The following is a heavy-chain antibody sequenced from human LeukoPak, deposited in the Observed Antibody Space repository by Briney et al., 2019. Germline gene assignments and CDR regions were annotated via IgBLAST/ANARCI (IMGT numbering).Heavy chain of an antibody. V-gene: IGHV1-18*01. CDR2: ISAYNGNT. J-gene: IGHJ4*02. CDR3: ARDLLEDYYGSGSYYTTFDH. CDR1: GYTFTSYD. Sequence: ASVKVSCKASGYTFTSYDINWVRQAPGQGLEWMGWISAYNGNTNYAQKLQGRVTMTTDTSTSTAYMELRSLRSDDTAVYYCARDLLEDYYGSGSYYTTFDHWGQGTLVTVSS. D-gene: IGHD3-10*01.